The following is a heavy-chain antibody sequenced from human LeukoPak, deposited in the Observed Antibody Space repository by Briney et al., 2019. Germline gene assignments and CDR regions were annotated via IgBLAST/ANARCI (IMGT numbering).Heavy chain of an antibody. CDR2: TYYRFKWYN. CDR3: ARSAGGTVDY. CDR1: GDSVSSSSAA. V-gene: IGHV6-1*01. Sequence: SQTLSLTCAISGDSVSSSSAAWNWIRQSPSRGLEWLGRTYYRFKWYNDYAVSVKSRITVNPDTSRNQFSLHLNSVTPEDTAVYYCARSAGGTVDYWGQGTLVTVSS. J-gene: IGHJ4*02. D-gene: IGHD6-13*01.